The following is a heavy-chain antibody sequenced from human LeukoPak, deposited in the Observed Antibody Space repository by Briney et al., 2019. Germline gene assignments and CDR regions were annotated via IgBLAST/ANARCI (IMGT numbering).Heavy chain of an antibody. CDR3: ARSSVKQLAGWFDP. D-gene: IGHD6-6*01. CDR2: IYISGST. CDR1: GGSISSGSYY. Sequence: SETLSLTCTVSGGSISSGSYYWSWIRQPAGKGLEWIGRIYISGSTNYSPSLKSRVTISVDTSKNQFSLKLSSVTAADTAVYYCARSSVKQLAGWFDPWGQGTLVTVSS. J-gene: IGHJ5*02. V-gene: IGHV4-61*02.